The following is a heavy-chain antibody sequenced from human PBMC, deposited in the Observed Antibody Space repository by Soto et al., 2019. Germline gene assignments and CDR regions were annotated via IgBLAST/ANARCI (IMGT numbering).Heavy chain of an antibody. Sequence: HLGGSLRLSCAASGFSVTSNYMTWVRQAPGKGLECVSVIYAGGNTYYPDSVKGRFTISSDNSKNTLFLQMNNLRAEDTAVYYCARVTTFYDILTSSYALNYFDYWGQGTRVTVSS. CDR3: ARVTTFYDILTSSYALNYFDY. J-gene: IGHJ4*02. CDR1: GFSVTSNY. D-gene: IGHD3-9*01. CDR2: IYAGGNT. V-gene: IGHV3-53*01.